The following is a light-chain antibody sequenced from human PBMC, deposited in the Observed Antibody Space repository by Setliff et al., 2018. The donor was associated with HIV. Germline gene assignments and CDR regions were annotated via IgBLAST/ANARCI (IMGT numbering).Light chain of an antibody. CDR2: EVS. V-gene: IGLV2-14*01. Sequence: QSALTQPASVSGSPGQSITVSCTGTSSDVGAYNYVSWYQQHPGKAPKLMIYEVSNRPSGVSNRFSGSKSDNTASLTISGLQAEDEATYYCSSYSSTSTPVFGGGTKVTVL. CDR3: SSYSSTSTPV. CDR1: SSDVGAYNY. J-gene: IGLJ2*01.